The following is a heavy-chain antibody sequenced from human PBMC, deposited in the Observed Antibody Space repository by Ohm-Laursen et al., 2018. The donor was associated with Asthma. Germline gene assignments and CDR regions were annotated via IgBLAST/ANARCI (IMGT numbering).Heavy chain of an antibody. CDR3: AKDTRIVVVPVYGMDV. J-gene: IGHJ6*02. Sequence: SLRLSCAASGFTFSSYAMHWVRQAPGKGLEWVAVISYDGSNKYYADSVKGRFTISRDNSKNTLYLQMNSLRAEDTAVYYCAKDTRIVVVPVYGMDVWGQGTTVTVSS. D-gene: IGHD2-2*01. V-gene: IGHV3-30*04. CDR2: ISYDGSNK. CDR1: GFTFSSYA.